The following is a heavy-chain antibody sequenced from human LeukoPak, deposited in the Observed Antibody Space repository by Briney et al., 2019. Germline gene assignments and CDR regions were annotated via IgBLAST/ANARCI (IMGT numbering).Heavy chain of an antibody. CDR1: GFTFSSYA. CDR3: AKWVLYCYDSSGYPDY. CDR2: ISGSGGST. J-gene: IGHJ4*02. Sequence: PGGSLRLSCAASGFTFSSYAMSWVRQAPGKGLEWVSAISGSGGSTYYADSVKGRFTISRDNSKNTLYLQMNSLRAEDTAVYYCAKWVLYCYDSSGYPDYWGQGTLVTVSS. V-gene: IGHV3-23*01. D-gene: IGHD3-22*01.